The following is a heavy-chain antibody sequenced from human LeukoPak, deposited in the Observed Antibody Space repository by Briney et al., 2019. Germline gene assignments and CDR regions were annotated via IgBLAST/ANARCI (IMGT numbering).Heavy chain of an antibody. CDR2: INGGGTGT. CDR1: GFTFSNYA. CDR3: AKDIYIRGWEIYYLDS. V-gene: IGHV3-23*01. J-gene: IGHJ4*02. D-gene: IGHD6-19*01. Sequence: GGSLRLSCAASGFTFSNYALSWVRQAPGKGLEWVSAINGGGTGTYYADSVKGRFTISRDNSKNTLYLQMNSLRPEDTAVYYCAKDIYIRGWEIYYLDSWGQGALVTVSS.